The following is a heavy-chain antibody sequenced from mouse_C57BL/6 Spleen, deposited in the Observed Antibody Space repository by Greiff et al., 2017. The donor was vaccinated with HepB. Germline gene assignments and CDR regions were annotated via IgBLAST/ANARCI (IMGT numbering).Heavy chain of an antibody. CDR1: GYTFTDYY. Sequence: EVQLQQSGPELVKPGASVKISCKASGYTFTDYYMNWVKQSHGKSLEWIGDINPNNGGTSYNQKFKGKATLTVDKSSSTAYMELRSLTSEDSAVYYCARWGDEGYFDVWGTGTTVTVSS. CDR2: INPNNGGT. CDR3: ARWGDEGYFDV. J-gene: IGHJ1*03. V-gene: IGHV1-26*01.